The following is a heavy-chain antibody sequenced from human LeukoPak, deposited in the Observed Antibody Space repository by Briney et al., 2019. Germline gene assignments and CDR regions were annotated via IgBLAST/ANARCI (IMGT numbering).Heavy chain of an antibody. D-gene: IGHD5-18*01. J-gene: IGHJ4*02. CDR2: ISYAGSSK. V-gene: IGHV3-30*03. CDR3: ARNGYSYGSLDYFDY. CDR1: GFTLSRYG. Sequence: GRSLTLSCTASGFTLSRYGMHWVRQAPGKGLEWVAVISYAGSSKLYADSVKGRFTLSRDNSKNTLYLQMNSLSAEDTAVYYCARNGYSYGSLDYFDYWGQGTLVTVSS.